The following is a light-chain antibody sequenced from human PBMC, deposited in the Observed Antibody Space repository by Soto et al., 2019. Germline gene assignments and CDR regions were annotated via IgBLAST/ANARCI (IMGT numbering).Light chain of an antibody. Sequence: QPVLTQPASVSGSPGQSITISCTGTSSDVGGYNYVSWYQQHPGKAPKLMIYEVSNRPSGVSNRFSGSKSGNTASLTSSGLQAEDEADYYCSSYTSSSTLPFGTGTKLTVL. CDR2: EVS. CDR1: SSDVGGYNY. J-gene: IGLJ1*01. CDR3: SSYTSSSTLP. V-gene: IGLV2-14*01.